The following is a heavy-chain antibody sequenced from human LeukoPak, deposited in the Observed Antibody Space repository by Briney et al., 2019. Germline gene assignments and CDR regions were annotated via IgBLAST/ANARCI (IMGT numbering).Heavy chain of an antibody. V-gene: IGHV1-2*02. J-gene: IGHJ2*01. Sequence: GASVKVSFKASGYTFTGYYIHWVRQAPGQGLEWMGWINPHSGGTNYAQKFQSRVTLTRDTSISTAFMELSRLTSDDTAVYYCARGLLAGDYVNWYFDLWGRGTLVTVSS. D-gene: IGHD4-17*01. CDR3: ARGLLAGDYVNWYFDL. CDR1: GYTFTGYY. CDR2: INPHSGGT.